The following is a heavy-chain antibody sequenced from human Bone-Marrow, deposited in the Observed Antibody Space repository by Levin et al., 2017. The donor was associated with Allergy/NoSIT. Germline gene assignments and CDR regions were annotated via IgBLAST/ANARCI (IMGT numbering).Heavy chain of an antibody. CDR3: ARGGGSGSYEYFQH. CDR1: GFTFSSSW. CDR2: INSDGSST. V-gene: IGHV3-74*03. Sequence: PGESLKISCAASGFTFSSSWMHWVRQAPGKGLVWVSRINSDGSSTTYADSVKGRFTFSRDNAKNTLYLQMNSLRVEDTAVYYCARGGGSGSYEYFQHWGQGTLVAVSS. J-gene: IGHJ1*01. D-gene: IGHD6-19*01.